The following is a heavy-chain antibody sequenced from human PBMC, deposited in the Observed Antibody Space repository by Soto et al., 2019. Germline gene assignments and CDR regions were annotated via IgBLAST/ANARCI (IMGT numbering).Heavy chain of an antibody. D-gene: IGHD6-19*01. J-gene: IGHJ4*02. V-gene: IGHV1-69*01. CDR1: GGTFSTYA. Sequence: QVQLEQSGGEVKQPGSSVRVSCKTSGGTFSTYAINWVRQAPGQGLEWMGAIIPLFGTADYSQKFQGRVTITADESTSTAYMELSSLRFDDTAVYFCARPKGPYISGYYYFDFWGQGTLVTVSS. CDR2: IIPLFGTA. CDR3: ARPKGPYISGYYYFDF.